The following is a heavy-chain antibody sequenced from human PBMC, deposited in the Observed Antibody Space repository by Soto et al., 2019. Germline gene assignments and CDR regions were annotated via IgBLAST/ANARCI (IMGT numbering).Heavy chain of an antibody. V-gene: IGHV1-69*12. D-gene: IGHD3-22*01. CDR2: IIPIFGTA. CDR1: GGTFSSYA. Sequence: QVQLVQSGAEVKKPGSSVKVSCKASGGTFSSYAISWVRQAPGQGLEWMGGIIPIFGTANYAQKFQGRVTITADEATSTAYRELSSLRSEDTAVYYCAREGGGYYYDSSGYYYRDAFDIWGQGTMVTVSS. CDR3: AREGGGYYYDSSGYYYRDAFDI. J-gene: IGHJ3*02.